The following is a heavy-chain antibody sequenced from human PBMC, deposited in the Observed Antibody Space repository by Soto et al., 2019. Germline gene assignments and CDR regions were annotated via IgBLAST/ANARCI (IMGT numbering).Heavy chain of an antibody. CDR2: INPNSGGT. Sequence: ASVKVSCKASGYTFTGYYMHWVRQAPGQGLEWMGWINPNSGGTNYAQKFQGWVTMTRDTSISTAYMELSRLRSDDTAVYYCARGVYCSSTSCYYDWFDPWGQGTLVTVSS. CDR3: ARGVYCSSTSCYYDWFDP. J-gene: IGHJ5*02. CDR1: GYTFTGYY. V-gene: IGHV1-2*04. D-gene: IGHD2-2*01.